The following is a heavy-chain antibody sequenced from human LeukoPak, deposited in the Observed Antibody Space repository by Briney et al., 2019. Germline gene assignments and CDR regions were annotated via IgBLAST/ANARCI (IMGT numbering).Heavy chain of an antibody. CDR2: IYSGGKV. CDR1: GFTVSSNY. D-gene: IGHD3-10*01. CDR3: ARERSEYGSGSHLYFDY. J-gene: IGHJ4*02. Sequence: PGGSLRLSCAASGFTVSSNYMTWVRQAPGKGLEWVSVIYSGGKVYYADSVKGRFTISRDNSKNTLYLQMNSLRAEDAAVYYCARERSEYGSGSHLYFDYWGQGTLVTVSS. V-gene: IGHV3-53*01.